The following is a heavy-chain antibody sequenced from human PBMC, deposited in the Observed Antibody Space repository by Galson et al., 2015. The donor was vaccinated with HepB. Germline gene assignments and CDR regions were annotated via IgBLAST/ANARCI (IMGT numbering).Heavy chain of an antibody. D-gene: IGHD3-10*01. V-gene: IGHV3-20*04. CDR3: ARGASYYGSGSYYNSLITGYYYYGMDV. Sequence: SLRLSCAASGFTFDDYGMSWVRQAPGKGLEWVSGINWNGGSTGYADSVKGRFTISRDNAKNSLYLQMNSLRAEDTALYYCARGASYYGSGSYYNSLITGYYYYGMDVWGQGTTVTVSS. CDR2: INWNGGST. J-gene: IGHJ6*02. CDR1: GFTFDDYG.